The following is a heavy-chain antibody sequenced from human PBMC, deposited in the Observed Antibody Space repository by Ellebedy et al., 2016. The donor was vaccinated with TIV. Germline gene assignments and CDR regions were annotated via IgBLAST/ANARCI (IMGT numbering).Heavy chain of an antibody. CDR2: VNLSGST. V-gene: IGHV4-34*01. CDR3: ARLYEWNDWSWFDL. CDR1: GGSFSNFY. D-gene: IGHD1-1*01. J-gene: IGHJ5*02. Sequence: SQTLSLTCXVYGGSFSNFYWTWLRQSPGKGPEWIGEVNLSGSTTYNPALKSRVTISLDTSKNQSSLNLTSVTAADTAVYYCARLYEWNDWSWFDLWGQGSLVTVSS.